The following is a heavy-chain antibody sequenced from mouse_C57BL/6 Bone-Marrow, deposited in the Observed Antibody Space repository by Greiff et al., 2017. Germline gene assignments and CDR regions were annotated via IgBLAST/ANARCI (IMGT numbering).Heavy chain of an antibody. V-gene: IGHV1-69*01. CDR1: GYTFTSYW. CDR2: IDPSDSYT. D-gene: IGHD2-4*01. CDR3: AREGYDSWFAY. J-gene: IGHJ3*01. Sequence: VQLQQPGAELVMPGASVKLSCKASGYTFTSYWMHWVKQRPGQGLEWIGEIDPSDSYTNYNQKFKGKSTLTVEKSSSTAYMQLSSLTSEDSAFYYCAREGYDSWFAYWGQGTLVTVSA.